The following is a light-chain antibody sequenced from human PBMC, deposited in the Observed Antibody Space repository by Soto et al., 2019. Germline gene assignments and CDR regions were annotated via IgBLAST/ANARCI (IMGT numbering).Light chain of an antibody. J-gene: IGLJ1*01. V-gene: IGLV2-23*02. CDR2: EVN. CDR3: CSNGGASTTYV. CDR1: SSDVGNYNL. Sequence: QSALTQPASVSGSPGKSITLSCTGTSSDVGNYNLVSWYQQHPGKAPKLMIYEVNKRPSGVSNRFSGSKSGNTASLTISGLQAEDEDDYYCCSNGGASTTYVFGTGTKLTVL.